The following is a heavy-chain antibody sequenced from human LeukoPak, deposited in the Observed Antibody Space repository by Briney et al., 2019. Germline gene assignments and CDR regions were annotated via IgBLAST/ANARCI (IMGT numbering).Heavy chain of an antibody. CDR3: ARGSSSTGYYFDY. CDR2: ISSSSSYI. D-gene: IGHD3-22*01. Sequence: GGSLRLSGAASGFTFSSYSMNWVRQAPGKGLEWVSSISSSSSYIYYADSVKGRFTISRDNAKNSLYLQMNSLRAEDTAVYYCARGSSSTGYYFDYWGQGTLVTVSS. CDR1: GFTFSSYS. J-gene: IGHJ4*02. V-gene: IGHV3-21*01.